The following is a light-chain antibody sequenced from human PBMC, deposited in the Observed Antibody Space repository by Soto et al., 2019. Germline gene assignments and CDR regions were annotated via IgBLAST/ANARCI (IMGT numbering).Light chain of an antibody. CDR2: AAS. CDR3: QNQGT. CDR1: QSIGTY. J-gene: IGKJ1*01. V-gene: IGKV1-27*01. Sequence: DIQMTQSPSSLSSSVGDRVPITCRASQSIGTYLNWYQQKPQKAPNLLIYAASTLQSGVPSRFSGSGAGTDCTLTISSLQPEDVATYYCQNQGTFGQGTKVDIK.